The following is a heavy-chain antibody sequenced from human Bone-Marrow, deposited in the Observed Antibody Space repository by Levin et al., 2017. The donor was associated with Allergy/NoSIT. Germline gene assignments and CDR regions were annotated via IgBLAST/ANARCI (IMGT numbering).Heavy chain of an antibody. D-gene: IGHD3-10*01. CDR2: IHYSGNT. Sequence: GSLRLSCTVSGGSISDYYWTWIRQAPGKGLEWIWYIHYSGNTNYNPSLKSRVTMSVDTSKNQFSLQLSSVTAADTAVYYCATRPPGASQYFGVFDYWGQGIQVTVSS. CDR1: GGSISDYY. J-gene: IGHJ4*02. V-gene: IGHV4-59*12. CDR3: ATRPPGASQYFGVFDY.